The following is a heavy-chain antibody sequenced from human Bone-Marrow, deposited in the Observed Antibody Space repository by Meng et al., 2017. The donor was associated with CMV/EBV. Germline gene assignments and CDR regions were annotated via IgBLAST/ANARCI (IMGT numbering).Heavy chain of an antibody. CDR3: ARGGPDFPPAAYWYFDL. Sequence: SETLSLTCAVYGGSFSGYYWSWIRQPPGKGLEWIGEVNHSGSTNYNPSLKSRVTISVDTSKMQFSLKLTSVTAADTAVYYCARGGPDFPPAAYWYFDLWGRGTLVTVSS. D-gene: IGHD3-3*01. CDR2: VNHSGST. CDR1: GGSFSGYY. J-gene: IGHJ2*01. V-gene: IGHV4-34*01.